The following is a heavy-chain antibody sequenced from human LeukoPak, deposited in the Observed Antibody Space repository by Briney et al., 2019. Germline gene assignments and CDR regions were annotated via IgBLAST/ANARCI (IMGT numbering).Heavy chain of an antibody. J-gene: IGHJ4*02. Sequence: PGGSLRLSCAASGFTFSTYAISWVRQAPGKGLEWVSSIRSSGDRSYYADSVNGRFTISRDNSKDTLYLQMTSLRAEETAVYFCAREQSGSGGWYTVDYWGQGTLVTVSS. CDR3: AREQSGSGGWYTVDY. CDR2: IRSSGDRS. V-gene: IGHV3-23*01. D-gene: IGHD6-19*01. CDR1: GFTFSTYA.